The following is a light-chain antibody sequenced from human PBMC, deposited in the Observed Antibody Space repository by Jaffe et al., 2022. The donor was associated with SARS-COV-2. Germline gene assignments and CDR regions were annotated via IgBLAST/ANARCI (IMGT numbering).Light chain of an antibody. V-gene: IGKV1-39*01. CDR2: RAS. CDR3: QQTYSSPYT. J-gene: IGKJ2*01. Sequence: DIQMTQSPSSLSAFVGDRVTITCRASQSISNYLNWYQQKPGKAPNLLIFRASSLQIGVPSRFRGSGSGTDFTLTITSLQPDDFATYYCQQTYSSPYTFGQGTKLEI. CDR1: QSISNY.